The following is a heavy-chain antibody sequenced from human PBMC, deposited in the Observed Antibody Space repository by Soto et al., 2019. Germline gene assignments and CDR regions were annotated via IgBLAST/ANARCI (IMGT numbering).Heavy chain of an antibody. Sequence: PGGSLRLSCAASGFTFRSFTMNWVRQAPGKGLEWVSTISSNSAYIYYTDELRGRFTISRDNAKNSLHLQMNSRRAEDTAVYYCTRDASRDSSARGWFDPWGPGTLVTVSS. CDR3: TRDASRDSSARGWFDP. V-gene: IGHV3-21*01. D-gene: IGHD6-13*01. J-gene: IGHJ5*02. CDR1: GFTFRSFT. CDR2: ISSNSAYI.